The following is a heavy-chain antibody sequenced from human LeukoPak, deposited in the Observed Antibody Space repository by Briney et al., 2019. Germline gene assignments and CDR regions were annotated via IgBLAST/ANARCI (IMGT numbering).Heavy chain of an antibody. CDR2: VTNKFDGGTV. D-gene: IGHD4-17*01. V-gene: IGHV3-15*01. CDR3: TTDPGDYEIY. J-gene: IGHJ4*02. CDR1: GLSFTNAW. Sequence: GGSLRLSCVASGLSFTNAWMSWVRQAPGKGLEWVGRVTNKFDGGTVDYAAPVKGRFTISRDDSKNTLFLHMNSLKTEDTAVYYCTTDPGDYEIYWGQGTLVTVSS.